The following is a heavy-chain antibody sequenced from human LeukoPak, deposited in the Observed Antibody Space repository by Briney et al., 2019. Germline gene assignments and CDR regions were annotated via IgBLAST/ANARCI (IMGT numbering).Heavy chain of an antibody. D-gene: IGHD5-12*01. V-gene: IGHV3-30-3*01. CDR1: GFTFSSYA. CDR2: ISYDGSNK. J-gene: IGHJ6*02. CDR3: ARGHDGYDNYYGMDV. Sequence: GGSLRLSCAASGFTFSSYAMHWVRQAPGKGLEWVAVISYDGSNKYYADSVKGRFTISRDNSKNTLYLQMNSLRAEDTAVYYCARGHDGYDNYYGMDVWGQGTTVTVSS.